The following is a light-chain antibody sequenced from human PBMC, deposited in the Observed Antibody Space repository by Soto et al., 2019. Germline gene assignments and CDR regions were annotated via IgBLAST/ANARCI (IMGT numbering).Light chain of an antibody. Sequence: EIVLTQSPGTLSLSPGERATLSCRASQSVSSSYLAWYQQKPGQAPRLHIYGASSRATGIPDRFTGSGSGTDFTRTISRLEPEDFAVYYCQQYRNTLYTFGQGTKLEIK. J-gene: IGKJ2*01. CDR2: GAS. CDR1: QSVSSSY. CDR3: QQYRNTLYT. V-gene: IGKV3-20*01.